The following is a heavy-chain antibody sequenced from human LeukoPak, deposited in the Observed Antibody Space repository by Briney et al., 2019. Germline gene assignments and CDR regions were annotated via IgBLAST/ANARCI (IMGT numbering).Heavy chain of an antibody. D-gene: IGHD3-22*01. CDR3: AINYYDSSGYYEGGFDY. J-gene: IGHJ4*02. CDR1: GGTFSSYT. V-gene: IGHV1-69*02. CDR2: IIPILGIA. Sequence: SVKVSCKASGGTFSSYTISWVRQAPGQGLDWMGRIIPILGIANYAHKFQGRVTNTADKSTHTAYMKLSSLRSEATAVYYCAINYYDSSGYYEGGFDYWGPGPPATVSS.